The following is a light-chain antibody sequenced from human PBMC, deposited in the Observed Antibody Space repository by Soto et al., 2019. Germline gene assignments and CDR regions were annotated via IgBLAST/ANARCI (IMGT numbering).Light chain of an antibody. CDR2: AAS. CDR3: QQYYSYPRT. Sequence: AIRMTQSPSSFSASTGDRVTITCRASQGISSYLAWYQQKPGKAPKLLNYAASTLQSGVPSRFSGSGSGTDFTLTISCLQSEDFAPYYCQQYYSYPRTFGQGTKVEVK. CDR1: QGISSY. V-gene: IGKV1-8*01. J-gene: IGKJ1*01.